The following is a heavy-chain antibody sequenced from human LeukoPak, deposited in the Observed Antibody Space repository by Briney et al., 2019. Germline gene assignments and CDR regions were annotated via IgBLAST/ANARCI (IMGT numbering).Heavy chain of an antibody. V-gene: IGHV3-66*02. D-gene: IGHD3-10*01. J-gene: IGHJ4*02. Sequence: PGGSLRLSCAASGFTVGSNYMNWVRQAPGKGFEWVSSIYSGGSTDYADSVKGRFTISRDSSKNTVYLQMNSLRSDDTAVYYCAGSNYASGTFLVYWGQGTLVTVSS. CDR1: GFTVGSNY. CDR2: IYSGGST. CDR3: AGSNYASGTFLVY.